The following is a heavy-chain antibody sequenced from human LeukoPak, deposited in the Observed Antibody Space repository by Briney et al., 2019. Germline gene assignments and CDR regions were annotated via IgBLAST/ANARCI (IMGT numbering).Heavy chain of an antibody. J-gene: IGHJ5*02. V-gene: IGHV3-30-3*01. Sequence: GGSLRLSCAASGFTFSSYAMHWVRQAPGKGLEWVAVISYDGSNKYYADSVKGRFTISRDNSKNTLYLQVNSLRAEDTAVYYCARDTGLFGVVSNWFDPWGQGTLVTVSS. CDR2: ISYDGSNK. CDR1: GFTFSSYA. D-gene: IGHD3-3*01. CDR3: ARDTGLFGVVSNWFDP.